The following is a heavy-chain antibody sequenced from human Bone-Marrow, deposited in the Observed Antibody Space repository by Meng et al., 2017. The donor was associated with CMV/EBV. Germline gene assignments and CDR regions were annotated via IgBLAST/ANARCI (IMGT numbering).Heavy chain of an antibody. CDR1: GYSISSGYY. CDR2: IYHSGST. Sequence: SETLSLTCTVSGYSISSGYYWGWIRQPPGKGLEWIGSIYHSGSTYYNPSLKSRVTISVDTSKNQFSLKLSSVTAADTAVYYCARDPSSSGTYGTFDIWGQGIIVTVS. CDR3: ARDPSSSGTYGTFDI. D-gene: IGHD1-26*01. J-gene: IGHJ3*02. V-gene: IGHV4-38-2*02.